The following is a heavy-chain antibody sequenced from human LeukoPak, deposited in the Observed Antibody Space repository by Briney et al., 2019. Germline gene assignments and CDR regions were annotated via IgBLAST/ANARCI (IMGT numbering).Heavy chain of an antibody. CDR3: ARDPYYDGSGLDC. CDR2: ISAYNGNT. CDR1: GYTFTSYG. D-gene: IGHD3-22*01. V-gene: IGHV1-18*01. Sequence: GASVKVSCKASGYTFTSYGISWVRQAPGQRLEWMGWISAYNGNTNYAQKLQGRVTMNTHTSTSTAYMELRSLRSDDTAVYDCARDPYYDGSGLDCWGQGTLVTVSS. J-gene: IGHJ4*02.